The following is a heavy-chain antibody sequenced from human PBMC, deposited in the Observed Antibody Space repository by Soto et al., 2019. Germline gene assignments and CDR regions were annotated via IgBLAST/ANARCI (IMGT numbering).Heavy chain of an antibody. V-gene: IGHV3-74*03. J-gene: IGHJ3*02. Sequence: EVQLVESGGDLVQPGGSLRLSCAASGFTFSGHWMHWVRQVPGKGLEWVSRINTDGGSSAYADSVKGLFTISRYNAKNKLYLQMKGLRAEDTAVYYCAREAGYCSRTSCYRRAFDTWGQGTTVTVSS. D-gene: IGHD2-2*01. CDR1: GFTFSGHW. CDR3: AREAGYCSRTSCYRRAFDT. CDR2: INTDGGSS.